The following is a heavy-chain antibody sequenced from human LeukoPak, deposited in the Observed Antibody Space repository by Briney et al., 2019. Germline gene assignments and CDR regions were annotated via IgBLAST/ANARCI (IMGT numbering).Heavy chain of an antibody. J-gene: IGHJ4*02. CDR2: INGDGSVT. D-gene: IGHD5-12*01. CDR1: GFTFSTYW. Sequence: GGSLRLSCAASGFTFSTYWMHWVRQAPGKGLLWVSRINGDGSVTVYADSVKGRFTISRDNAKNTLYLQMSSLRAEDTAVYHCAKNLDGVATYFDYWGQGTLVTVSS. CDR3: AKNLDGVATYFDY. V-gene: IGHV3-74*01.